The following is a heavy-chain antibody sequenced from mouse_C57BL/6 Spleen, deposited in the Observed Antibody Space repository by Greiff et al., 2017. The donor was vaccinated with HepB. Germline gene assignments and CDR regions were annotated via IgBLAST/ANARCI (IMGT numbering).Heavy chain of an antibody. J-gene: IGHJ4*01. V-gene: IGHV5-17*01. Sequence: EVQLVESGGGLVKPGGSLKLSCAASGFTFSDYGMHWVRQAPEKGLEWVAYISSGSSTIYYADTVKGRFTISRDNAKNTLFLQMTRLRSEDTAMYYFASGGLRGYYYAMDYWGQGTSVTVSS. CDR3: ASGGLRGYYYAMDY. CDR1: GFTFSDYG. CDR2: ISSGSSTI. D-gene: IGHD2-4*01.